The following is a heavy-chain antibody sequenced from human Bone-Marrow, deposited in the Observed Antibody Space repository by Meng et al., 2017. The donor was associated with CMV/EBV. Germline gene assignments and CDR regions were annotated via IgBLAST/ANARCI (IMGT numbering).Heavy chain of an antibody. D-gene: IGHD6-19*01. CDR3: AKDVAVAGPYYFDY. Sequence: GGSLRLSCAASGFTFDDYAMHWVRQAPGTGLEWVSGISWNSGSIGYADSVKGRFTISRDNAKNSLYLQKNSLRAEDMALYYCAKDVAVAGPYYFDYWGQGTLVTVSS. CDR1: GFTFDDYA. V-gene: IGHV3-9*03. CDR2: ISWNSGSI. J-gene: IGHJ4*02.